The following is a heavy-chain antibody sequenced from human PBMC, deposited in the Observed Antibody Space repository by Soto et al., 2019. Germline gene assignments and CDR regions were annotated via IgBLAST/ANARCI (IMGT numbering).Heavy chain of an antibody. Sequence: ASVKVSCKASGYTFTSYGISWVRQAPGQGLEWMGWISAYSGNTNYAQKLQGRVTMTTDTSTSTAYMELRSLRSDDTAVYYCARERQAAAGLPDAFDIWGQGTMVTVSS. J-gene: IGHJ3*02. D-gene: IGHD6-13*01. CDR3: ARERQAAAGLPDAFDI. V-gene: IGHV1-18*01. CDR1: GYTFTSYG. CDR2: ISAYSGNT.